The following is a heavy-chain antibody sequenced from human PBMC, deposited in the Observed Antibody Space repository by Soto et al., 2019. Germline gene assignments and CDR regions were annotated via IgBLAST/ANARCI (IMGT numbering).Heavy chain of an antibody. J-gene: IGHJ4*02. Sequence: ASVMVTCKASGYTFTTYYMHWLRQARGQRLEWMGIITPSSGSTRYEQKFQDRVTMTRDTSTSTVYMELSSLRSEDTAVDYCARAVPTKTAPIDYWGQGTLVTVSS. V-gene: IGHV1-46*01. CDR1: GYTFTTYY. D-gene: IGHD4-17*01. CDR3: ARAVPTKTAPIDY. CDR2: ITPSSGST.